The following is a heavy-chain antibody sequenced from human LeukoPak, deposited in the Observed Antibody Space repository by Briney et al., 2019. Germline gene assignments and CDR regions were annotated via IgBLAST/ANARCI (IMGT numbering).Heavy chain of an antibody. Sequence: ASVKVSCKASGYTFTSYGISWVRQAPGQGLEWMGWISAYNGNTNYAQKLQGRVTVTADKSTSTAYMELSSLRSEDTAVYYCASRAKGSGSQGNYYYYYYMDVWGKGTTVTVSS. V-gene: IGHV1-18*01. D-gene: IGHD3-10*01. CDR3: ASRAKGSGSQGNYYYYYYMDV. CDR1: GYTFTSYG. J-gene: IGHJ6*03. CDR2: ISAYNGNT.